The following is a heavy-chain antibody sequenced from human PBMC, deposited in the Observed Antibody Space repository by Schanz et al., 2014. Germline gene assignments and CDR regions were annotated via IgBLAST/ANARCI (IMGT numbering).Heavy chain of an antibody. CDR3: ARGIGASCYCSSASCYGCYGMDV. Sequence: EVQLVESGGGLVQPGGSLRLSCAASGFTFSSYSMNWVRQAPGKGLEWVSYISISSRTIHYADSVKGRFTISRDNAKNSLYLQMNSLRDEDTAVYYCARGIGASCYCSSASCYGCYGMDVWGQGTTVTVSS. D-gene: IGHD2-2*01. CDR2: ISISSRTI. J-gene: IGHJ6*02. CDR1: GFTFSSYS. V-gene: IGHV3-48*02.